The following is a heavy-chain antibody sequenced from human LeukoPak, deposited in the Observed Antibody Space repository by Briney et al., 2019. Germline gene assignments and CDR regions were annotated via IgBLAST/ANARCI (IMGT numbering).Heavy chain of an antibody. D-gene: IGHD3-22*01. V-gene: IGHV3-30*18. CDR1: GFTFSSYG. CDR2: ISYDGSNK. CDR3: AKGRGYTYYYDSNGYYFDY. Sequence: GGSLRLSCAASGFTFSSYGMHWVRQAPGKGLEWVAVISYDGSNKYYADSVKGRFTISRDNSKNTLYLQMNSLRAEDTAVYYCAKGRGYTYYYDSNGYYFDYWGQGTLVTVSS. J-gene: IGHJ4*02.